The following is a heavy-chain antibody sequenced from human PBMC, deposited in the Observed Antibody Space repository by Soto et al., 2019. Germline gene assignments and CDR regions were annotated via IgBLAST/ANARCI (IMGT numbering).Heavy chain of an antibody. J-gene: IGHJ3*02. CDR1: GFTFSNYG. Sequence: ESGGGVVQPGRSLRLSCAASGFTFSNYGMHWVRQAPGKGLEWVAVVSFDGSNKYYADSVKGRVTISRDNSKNNLYLQMNSLRVEDTAVYYCATLLGTTEEGDVFDIWGQGTMVTVSS. D-gene: IGHD3-16*01. CDR2: VSFDGSNK. CDR3: ATLLGTTEEGDVFDI. V-gene: IGHV3-30*03.